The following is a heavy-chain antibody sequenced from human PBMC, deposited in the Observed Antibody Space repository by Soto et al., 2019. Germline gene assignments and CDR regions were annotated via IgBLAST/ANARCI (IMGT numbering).Heavy chain of an antibody. D-gene: IGHD6-13*01. CDR3: AHSPRIAAAGTYYYYYGMDV. J-gene: IGHJ6*02. CDR2: IYWDDDK. V-gene: IGHV2-5*02. CDR1: GFALSTSGVG. Sequence: SGPTLVNPTQTLTLTCTFSGFALSTSGVGVGWIRRPPGKALEWLALIYWDDDKRYSPSLKGRLTITKDTSKNQVVLTMTNMDPVDTATYYCAHSPRIAAAGTYYYYYGMDVWGQGTTVTVSS.